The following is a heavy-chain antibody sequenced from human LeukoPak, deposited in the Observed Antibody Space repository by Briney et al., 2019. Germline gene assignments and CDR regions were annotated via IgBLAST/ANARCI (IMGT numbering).Heavy chain of an antibody. V-gene: IGHV1-8*01. CDR2: MNPNSGNT. D-gene: IGHD6-13*01. Sequence: ASVKVSCKASGYTFTSYDINWVRQATGQGLEWMGWMNPNSGNTGYAQKLQGRVTMTTDTSTSTAYMELRSLRSDDTAVYYCARATDKGSSWYYFDYWGQGTLVTVSS. J-gene: IGHJ4*02. CDR1: GYTFTSYD. CDR3: ARATDKGSSWYYFDY.